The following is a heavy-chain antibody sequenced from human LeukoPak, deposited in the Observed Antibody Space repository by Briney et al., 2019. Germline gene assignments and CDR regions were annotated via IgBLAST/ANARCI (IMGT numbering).Heavy chain of an antibody. J-gene: IGHJ4*02. CDR2: MYYSGST. CDR3: VGGGSSWYRMNY. CDR1: GGSISSGSYY. V-gene: IGHV4-39*07. Sequence: SETLSLTCTVSGGSISSGSYYWGWIRQPPGKGLEWIGSMYYSGSTNYNPSLKSRVTISVDKSKNQFSLKLSSVTAADTAVYYCVGGGSSWYRMNYWGQGTLVTVSS. D-gene: IGHD6-13*01.